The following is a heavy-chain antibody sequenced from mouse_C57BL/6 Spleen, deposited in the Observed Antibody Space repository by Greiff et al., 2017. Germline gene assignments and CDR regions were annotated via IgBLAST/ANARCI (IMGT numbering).Heavy chain of an antibody. CDR3: AGGKLGAFGY. CDR2: IRYDGSN. D-gene: IGHD4-1*01. J-gene: IGHJ3*01. Sequence: EVQLQESGPGLVKPSQSLSLTCSATGYSITSGYYWNWIRQFPGNKLECMGYIRYDGSNNYNPSLKNRISITRDTSKDQFFLKLNSVTTEDTATCYCAGGKLGAFGYWGHGTLVSVAA. CDR1: GYSITSGYY. V-gene: IGHV3-6*01.